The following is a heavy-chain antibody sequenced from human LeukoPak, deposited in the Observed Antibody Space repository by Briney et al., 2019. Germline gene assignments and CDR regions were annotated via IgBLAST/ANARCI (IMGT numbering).Heavy chain of an antibody. CDR2: IYYSGST. Sequence: SETLSFTCTVSGGSISSSSYYWGWIRQPPGKGLEWIGSIYYSGSTYYNPSLKSRVTISVDTSKNQFSLKLSSVTAADTAVYYWARAVLGYCSGGSCYFRAGTDAFDIWGQGTMVTVSS. D-gene: IGHD2-15*01. CDR3: ARAVLGYCSGGSCYFRAGTDAFDI. V-gene: IGHV4-39*07. CDR1: GGSISSSSYY. J-gene: IGHJ3*02.